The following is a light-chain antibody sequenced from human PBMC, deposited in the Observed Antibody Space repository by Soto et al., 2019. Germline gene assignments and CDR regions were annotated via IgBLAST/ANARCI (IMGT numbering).Light chain of an antibody. CDR2: DAS. V-gene: IGKV1-5*01. CDR3: QQYSAYPYT. Sequence: DIEMTQSPSTLSASVGDRVTFTCRASQSINYWLAWYQQKPGKAPKLLIYDASSLESGVPSAFSGSGSGTEFTLTISSLQPDDFATDYCQQYSAYPYTFGQGTKLEIK. J-gene: IGKJ2*01. CDR1: QSINYW.